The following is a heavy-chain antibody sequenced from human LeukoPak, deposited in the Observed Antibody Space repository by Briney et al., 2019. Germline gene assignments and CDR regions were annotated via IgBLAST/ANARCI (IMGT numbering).Heavy chain of an antibody. Sequence: VSVKVSCKASGYTFTDYYMHWVRQAPGQGLEWMGWINPNSGGTNYAQKFQGRVTMTRDTSISTAYMELSRLRSDDTAVYYCARATYDFWSGYTNSYYYYMDVWGKGTTVTVSS. CDR2: INPNSGGT. D-gene: IGHD3-3*01. V-gene: IGHV1-2*02. J-gene: IGHJ6*03. CDR3: ARATYDFWSGYTNSYYYYMDV. CDR1: GYTFTDYY.